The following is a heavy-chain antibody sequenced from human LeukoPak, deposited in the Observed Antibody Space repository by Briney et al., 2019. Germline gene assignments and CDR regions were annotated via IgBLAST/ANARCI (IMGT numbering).Heavy chain of an antibody. Sequence: PSEALSLTCTVSGGSISSSSYYWGWIRQPPGKGLEWIGSIYYSGSTYYNPSLKSRVTISVDTSKNQFSLKLSSVTAADTAVYYCARDSNHDYGGNFDYWGQGTLVTVSS. CDR2: IYYSGST. CDR1: GGSISSSSYY. J-gene: IGHJ4*02. D-gene: IGHD4-23*01. V-gene: IGHV4-39*02. CDR3: ARDSNHDYGGNFDY.